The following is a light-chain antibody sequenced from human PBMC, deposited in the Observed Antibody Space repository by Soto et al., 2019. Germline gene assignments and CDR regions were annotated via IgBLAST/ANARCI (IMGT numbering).Light chain of an antibody. Sequence: DIQMTQSPSSLSASVGDRVTITCRASQGMDHSLAWYQQRPGKVPNLLIYSASTLQSGVPSRFSVSGSGTDFTLTITSLQPEDVATYYCQEHYSGPPVAFGPGTKVDV. CDR3: QEHYSGPPVA. CDR1: QGMDHS. V-gene: IGKV1-27*01. CDR2: SAS. J-gene: IGKJ3*01.